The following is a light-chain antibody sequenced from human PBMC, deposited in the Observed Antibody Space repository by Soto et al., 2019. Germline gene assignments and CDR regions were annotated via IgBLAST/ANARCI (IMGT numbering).Light chain of an antibody. J-gene: IGKJ3*01. CDR1: QXXXXX. CDR2: AAS. V-gene: IGKV1-39*01. Sequence: PSXLSASXGDRVTIXCRASQXXXXXLNWYQQKPGKAPNLLIYAASSLQSGVPXKFSXXXXXXXXTLTISSLQPVDFATYYCQQSYSSPFTFGPGTKVDIK. CDR3: QQSYSSPFT.